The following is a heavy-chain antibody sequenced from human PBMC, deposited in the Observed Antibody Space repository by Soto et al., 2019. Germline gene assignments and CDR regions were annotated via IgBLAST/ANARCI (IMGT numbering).Heavy chain of an antibody. CDR1: GFTFNNFA. CDR2: ISYDGTYK. Sequence: GSLRLSCAASGFTFNNFAMHWVRQAPGKGLEWVAFISYDGTYKYYADSVRGRFTVYRDNSKSTLFLQMNSLKFEDTAVYVCANEVDVAFSSLQYGMDAWGQGTTVTVSS. D-gene: IGHD5-12*01. V-gene: IGHV3-30*14. CDR3: ANEVDVAFSSLQYGMDA. J-gene: IGHJ6*02.